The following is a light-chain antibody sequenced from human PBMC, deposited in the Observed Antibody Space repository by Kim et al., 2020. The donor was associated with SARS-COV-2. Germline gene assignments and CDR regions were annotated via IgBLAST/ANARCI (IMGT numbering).Light chain of an antibody. CDR1: SSNIGNNY. V-gene: IGLV1-51*01. Sequence: QSVLTQPPSVYAAPGQKVTISCSGSSSNIGNNYVSWYQQLPGTAPKLLIYDNNKRPSGIPDRFSGSKSGTSATLGITGLQTGDEADYYCGTWDSSLSFGVFGGGTQLTVL. CDR2: DNN. J-gene: IGLJ2*01. CDR3: GTWDSSLSFGV.